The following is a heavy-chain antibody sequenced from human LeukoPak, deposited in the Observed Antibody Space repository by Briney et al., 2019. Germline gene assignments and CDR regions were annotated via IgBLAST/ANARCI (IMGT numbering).Heavy chain of an antibody. CDR3: ARDPEMATIRVHFDY. CDR2: ISGSGGST. D-gene: IGHD5-24*01. Sequence: GGSLRLSCAASGFTFSSYAMSWVRQAPGKGLEWVSAISGSGGSTYYADSVKGRFTISRDNSRNTLYLQMNSLRAEDTAVYYCARDPEMATIRVHFDYWGQGTLVTVSS. V-gene: IGHV3-23*01. CDR1: GFTFSSYA. J-gene: IGHJ4*02.